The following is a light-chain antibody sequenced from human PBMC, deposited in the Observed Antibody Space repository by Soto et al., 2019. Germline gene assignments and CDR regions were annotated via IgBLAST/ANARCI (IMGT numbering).Light chain of an antibody. V-gene: IGKV2-24*01. CDR1: QSLVYSDGNTY. CDR3: AQFSQLPRT. CDR2: QVS. J-gene: IGKJ1*01. Sequence: DIVLTQTPLSSPVTLGQPASISCRSSQSLVYSDGNTYLSWLQQRPGQPPRLLIYQVSNRFSGVPDRFSGSGAGADFTLKISRVEAEDVGVYYCAQFSQLPRTFGQGTKVEIK.